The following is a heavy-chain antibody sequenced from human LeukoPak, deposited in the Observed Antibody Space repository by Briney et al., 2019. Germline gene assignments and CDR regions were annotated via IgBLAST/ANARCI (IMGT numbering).Heavy chain of an antibody. J-gene: IGHJ4*02. CDR3: ARGYSPSVRTTGNDY. Sequence: ASVKVSCKASGYTFTSHDINWVRQATGQGLEWMGWMNPNSGNMGYAQKFQGRVTMTRDTSINTAYMQLYSLRSEDTAVYYCARGYSPSVRTTGNDYWGQGTLVTVSS. D-gene: IGHD1-1*01. V-gene: IGHV1-8*01. CDR2: MNPNSGNM. CDR1: GYTFTSHD.